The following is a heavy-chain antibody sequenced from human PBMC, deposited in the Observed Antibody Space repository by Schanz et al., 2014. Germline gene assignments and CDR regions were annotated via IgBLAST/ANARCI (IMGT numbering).Heavy chain of an antibody. D-gene: IGHD3-10*01. CDR3: VREDMVRGIRAFDI. Sequence: EVQLVESGGGLVKPGGSLRLSCVASGFPFSTYSIHWVRQAPGKGLEWVSYIRSDNNYIYYADSVKGRFTISRDNAKNSLFLQMNSLTAEDTAVYYCVREDMVRGIRAFDIWGQGTMVTDSS. V-gene: IGHV3-21*01. CDR1: GFPFSTYS. CDR2: IRSDNNYI. J-gene: IGHJ3*02.